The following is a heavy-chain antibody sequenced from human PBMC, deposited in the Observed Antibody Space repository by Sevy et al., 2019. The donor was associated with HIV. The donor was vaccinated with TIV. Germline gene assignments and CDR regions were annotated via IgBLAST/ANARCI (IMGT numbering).Heavy chain of an antibody. CDR3: AKDTGSGRIYFDS. D-gene: IGHD3-10*01. CDR1: GFTFSNYA. Sequence: GGSLRLSCAASGFTFSNYAMTWVRQAPGKGLEWVSSISGSTGTTYYADSVKGRFTISRDNSKNTLYLQMNSLRAEDTAVYSCAKDTGSGRIYFDSWGQGTPVTVYS. V-gene: IGHV3-23*01. CDR2: ISGSTGTT. J-gene: IGHJ4*02.